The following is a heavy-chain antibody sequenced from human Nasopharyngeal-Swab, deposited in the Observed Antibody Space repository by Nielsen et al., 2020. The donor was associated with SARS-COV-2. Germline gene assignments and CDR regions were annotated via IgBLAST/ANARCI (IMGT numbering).Heavy chain of an antibody. V-gene: IGHV5-51*01. CDR3: VRPEGVATSFKYYFQYGMDV. CDR2: IYPRDYDT. Sequence: GESLKISCQGSGYSFTSYWIAWVRQMPGKGLEWMGIIYPRDYDTRYSPSFQGQVTISADKSIRTAYLQWSSLKASDTAMYYCVRPEGVATSFKYYFQYGMDVWGQGTMVTVPS. CDR1: GYSFTSYW. J-gene: IGHJ6*02. D-gene: IGHD5-12*01.